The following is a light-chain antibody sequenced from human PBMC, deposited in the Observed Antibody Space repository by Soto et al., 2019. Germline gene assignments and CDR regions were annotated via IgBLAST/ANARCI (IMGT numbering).Light chain of an antibody. CDR2: EVN. V-gene: IGLV2-23*02. J-gene: IGLJ1*01. Sequence: QCVRTRAASVSGAPGRASPISYAGTGSDVGAYNLVSWYQQHPGKVPKLIICEVNTRPSGISNRFSGSKSGDTASLTISGLQAEDEADYFCCSYAGTVAYAFGTGTKVTVL. CDR3: CSYAGTVAYA. CDR1: GSDVGAYNL.